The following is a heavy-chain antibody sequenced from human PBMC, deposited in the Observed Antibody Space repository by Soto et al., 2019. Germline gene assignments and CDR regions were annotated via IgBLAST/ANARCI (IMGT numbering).Heavy chain of an antibody. CDR2: INAGNGIT. V-gene: IGHV1-3*05. CDR3: ARDRVAARFYYYGLDV. Sequence: QVQLVQSGAEEKKPGASVKVSCKASGYTFTTYAMHWVRQAPGQSLEWMGWINAGNGITRYSQKFQGRVTMTRDTSAITAYRELSSLRSEDTAVYYCARDRVAARFYYYGLDVWGQGTTVTVSS. J-gene: IGHJ6*02. CDR1: GYTFTTYA. D-gene: IGHD6-25*01.